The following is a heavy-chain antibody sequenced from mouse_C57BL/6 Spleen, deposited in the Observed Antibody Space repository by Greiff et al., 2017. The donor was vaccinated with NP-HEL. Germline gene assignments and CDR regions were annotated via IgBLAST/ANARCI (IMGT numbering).Heavy chain of an antibody. CDR2: IYPGDGDT. Sequence: QVQLKESGPELVKPGASVKISCKASGYAFSSSWMNWVKQRPGKGLEWIGRIYPGDGDTNYNGKFKGKATLTADKSSSTAYMQLSSLTSEDSAVYFCARRDQDAMDYWGQGTSVTVSS. CDR1: GYAFSSSW. J-gene: IGHJ4*01. CDR3: ARRDQDAMDY. V-gene: IGHV1-82*01.